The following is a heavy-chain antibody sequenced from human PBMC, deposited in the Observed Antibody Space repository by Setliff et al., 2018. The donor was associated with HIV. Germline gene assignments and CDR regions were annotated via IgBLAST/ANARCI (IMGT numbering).Heavy chain of an antibody. CDR1: GYTFTSCA. CDR3: ARDSLRLPKYTTSWEYFDS. J-gene: IGHJ4*02. V-gene: IGHV1-3*01. Sequence: ASVKVSCKASGYTFTSCAMHWVRQAPGQRLEWMGWINAGNGNTKYSQKFQGRVTITRDTSASTAYMELSSLRSEDTAVYYCARDSLRLPKYTTSWEYFDSWGQGTLVTVSS. CDR2: INAGNGNT. D-gene: IGHD6-6*01.